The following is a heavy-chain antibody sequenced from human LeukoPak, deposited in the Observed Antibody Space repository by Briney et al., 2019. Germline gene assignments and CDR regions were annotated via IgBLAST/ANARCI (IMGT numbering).Heavy chain of an antibody. J-gene: IGHJ6*03. CDR1: GFTFSSYS. V-gene: IGHV3-48*04. CDR3: AREAGTLGYMDV. D-gene: IGHD1-14*01. CDR2: ISSSSSTI. Sequence: GGSLRLSCAASGFTFSSYSMNWVRQAPGKGLEWVSYISSSSSTIYYADSVKGRFTISRDNAKNSLYLQMNSLRAEDTAVYYCAREAGTLGYMDVWGKGTTVTVSS.